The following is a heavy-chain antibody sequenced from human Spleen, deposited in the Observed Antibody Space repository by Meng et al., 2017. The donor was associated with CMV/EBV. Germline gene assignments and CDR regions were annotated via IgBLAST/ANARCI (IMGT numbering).Heavy chain of an antibody. CDR3: ARGYCSSTSCSGWFDP. CDR1: GSVSSGSYY. Sequence: GSVSSGSYYWSWIRQPPGKRLEWIGYIYYSGSTNYNPSLKSRVTISVDTSKNQFSLKLSSVTAADTAVYYCARGYCSSTSCSGWFDPWGQGTLVTVSS. V-gene: IGHV4-61*01. CDR2: IYYSGST. J-gene: IGHJ5*02. D-gene: IGHD2-2*01.